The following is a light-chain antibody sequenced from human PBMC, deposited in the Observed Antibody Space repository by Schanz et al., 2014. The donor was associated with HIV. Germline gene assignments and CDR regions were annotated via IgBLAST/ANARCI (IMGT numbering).Light chain of an antibody. CDR3: QSYDSGLSGVV. Sequence: QSVLTQPPSMSGAPGQRVTISCTGSSSNIGAGYDVNWYQQLPGMAPKLLIFGDKNRPSGVPDRYSGSKSDTSASLAITGLQAEDEADYYCQSYDSGLSGVVFGGGTKLTVL. J-gene: IGLJ2*01. CDR2: GDK. CDR1: SSNIGAGYD. V-gene: IGLV1-40*01.